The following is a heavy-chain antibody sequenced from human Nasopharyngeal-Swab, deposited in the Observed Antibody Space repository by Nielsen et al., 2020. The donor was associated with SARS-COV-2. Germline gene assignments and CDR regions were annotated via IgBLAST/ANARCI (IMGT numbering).Heavy chain of an antibody. V-gene: IGHV4-39*01. CDR1: GGSISSSNYY. CDR2: VYSGGSP. J-gene: IGHJ6*02. D-gene: IGHD2-2*01. CDR3: VGLGYCNSASCYYYYGMDV. Sequence: SETLSLTCTVSGGSISSSNYYWGWIRQPPGKGLEWIGSVYSGGSPYYNPSLKSRVTISVDTSKNQFSLKLSSATAADTAVYYCVGLGYCNSASCYYYYGMDVWGQGTTVTVSS.